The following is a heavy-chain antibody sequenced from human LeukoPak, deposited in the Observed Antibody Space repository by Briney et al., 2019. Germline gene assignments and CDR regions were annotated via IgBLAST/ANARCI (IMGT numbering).Heavy chain of an antibody. D-gene: IGHD3-3*01. CDR1: GFTFSDYY. V-gene: IGHV3-11*01. Sequence: GGSLRLSCAASGFTFSDYYMSWIRQAPGKGLEWVSYISSGGSTIYYADSVKGRFTISRGNAKNSLYLQMNSLRAEDTAVYYCARDRGVDFWSGSYYWGQGTLVTVSS. CDR3: ARDRGVDFWSGSYY. CDR2: ISSGGSTI. J-gene: IGHJ4*02.